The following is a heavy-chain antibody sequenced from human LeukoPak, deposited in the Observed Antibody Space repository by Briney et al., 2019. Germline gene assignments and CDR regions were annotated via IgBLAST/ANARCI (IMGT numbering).Heavy chain of an antibody. CDR3: ARVLGNAFDI. J-gene: IGHJ3*02. CDR2: IYYSGST. V-gene: IGHV4-59*01. Sequence: SETLSLTCTVSGGSISSYYWSWIRQPPGKGLEWIGYIYYSGSTNYNPPLKSRVTISVDTSKNQFSLKLSSVTAADTAVYYCARVLGNAFDIWGQGTMVTVSS. D-gene: IGHD7-27*01. CDR1: GGSISSYY.